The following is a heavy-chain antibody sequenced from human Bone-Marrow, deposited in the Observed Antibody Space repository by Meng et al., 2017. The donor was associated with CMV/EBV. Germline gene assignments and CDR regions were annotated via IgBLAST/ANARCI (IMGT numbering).Heavy chain of an antibody. CDR1: GFTFSSYS. CDR2: ISGSGIHI. D-gene: IGHD2-2*02. J-gene: IGHJ1*01. V-gene: IGHV3-21*06. Sequence: GESLKISCAASGFTFSSYSMNWVRQAPGKGLEWLSYISGSGIHIYYSDSVKGRFTISRDNAKNSMYLQMNNLRAEDTAVYYCVRYCSNSDCYKGSAEYYQHWGQGTLVTVSS. CDR3: VRYCSNSDCYKGSAEYYQH.